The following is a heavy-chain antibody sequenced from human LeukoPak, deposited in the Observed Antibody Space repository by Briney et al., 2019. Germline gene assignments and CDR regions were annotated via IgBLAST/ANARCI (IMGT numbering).Heavy chain of an antibody. J-gene: IGHJ4*02. CDR3: ASPHYDILTCLLN. CDR2: IYSGGST. CDR1: GFTFSSNY. V-gene: IGHV3-53*01. D-gene: IGHD3-9*01. Sequence: GGSLRLSCAASGFTFSSNYMSWVRQAPGKGLEWVSVIYSGGSTYYSDSVKGRFTISRDNSKNTLYLQMNSLRAEDTAVYYCASPHYDILTCLLNWGQGTLVTVSS.